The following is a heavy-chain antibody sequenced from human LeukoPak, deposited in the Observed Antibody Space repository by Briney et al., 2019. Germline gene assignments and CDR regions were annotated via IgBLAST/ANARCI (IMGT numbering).Heavy chain of an antibody. D-gene: IGHD3-10*01. J-gene: IGHJ4*02. V-gene: IGHV5-51*01. Sequence: GESLKISCKGSGYSFTSYWIGWVRQMPGKGLEWMGIIYPGDSDTRYSPSFQGQVTISADKSISTAYLQWSSLKASDTAMYYCARHKGTVLQWFGEQGFDYWGQGTLVTVSS. CDR1: GYSFTSYW. CDR3: ARHKGTVLQWFGEQGFDY. CDR2: IYPGDSDT.